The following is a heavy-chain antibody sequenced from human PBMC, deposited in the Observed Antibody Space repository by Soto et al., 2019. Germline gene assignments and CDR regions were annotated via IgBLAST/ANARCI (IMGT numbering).Heavy chain of an antibody. CDR1: GYTFTGYD. CDR3: GRELVQQWLWWFDS. J-gene: IGHJ5*01. Sequence: ASVKVSCKASGYTFTGYDMHWVRQAPGQGLEWMGWINPNSGGTNYAQKFQGWVTMTRDTSISTAYMELSRLRSDDTAVYYCGRELVQQWLWWFDSWGQGTLVTVSS. V-gene: IGHV1-2*04. CDR2: INPNSGGT. D-gene: IGHD6-19*01.